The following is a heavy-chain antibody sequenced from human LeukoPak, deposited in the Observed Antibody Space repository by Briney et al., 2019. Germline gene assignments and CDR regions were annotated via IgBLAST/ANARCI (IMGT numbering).Heavy chain of an antibody. CDR1: GYTFTDYY. J-gene: IGHJ4*02. D-gene: IGHD2-2*01. CDR2: VDPEDGET. CDR3: ATGVGGGSTSCSEGPFDY. Sequence: ASVKVSXKVSGYTFTDYYMHWVQQAPGKGLEWMGLVDPEDGETIYAEKFQGRVTITADTSTDTAYMELSSLRSEDTAVYYCATGVGGGSTSCSEGPFDYWGQGTLVTVSS. V-gene: IGHV1-69-2*01.